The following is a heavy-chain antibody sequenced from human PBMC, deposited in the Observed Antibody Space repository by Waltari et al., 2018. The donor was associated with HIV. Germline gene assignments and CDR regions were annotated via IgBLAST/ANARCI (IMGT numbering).Heavy chain of an antibody. CDR3: ARGGYYYASGGSPAGYYGMDV. J-gene: IGHJ6*02. V-gene: IGHV1-18*01. D-gene: IGHD3-10*01. Sequence: QVQLVQSGVEVKKPGASVKVSCKASGYTFTSYGITWVRQAPGQGLEWMGWISPNNGNTNYAQKLQGRVSMTTDTSTSTAYMELRSLRSDDTAVYYCARGGYYYASGGSPAGYYGMDVWGQGTTVTVSS. CDR2: ISPNNGNT. CDR1: GYTFTSYG.